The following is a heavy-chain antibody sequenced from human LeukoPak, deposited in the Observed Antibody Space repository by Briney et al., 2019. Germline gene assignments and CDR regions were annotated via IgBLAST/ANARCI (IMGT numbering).Heavy chain of an antibody. CDR1: GYSFTSYW. V-gene: IGHV5-51*01. J-gene: IGHJ4*02. CDR2: IYPGDSDT. D-gene: IGHD3-3*01. Sequence: GESLKISCKGSGYSFTSYWIGWVRHMPGKGLEWMGIIYPGDSDTRYSPSFQGQVTISADKSISTAYLQWSSLKASDTAMYYCARLVHYDVWSGLDDYWGQGTLVTVSS. CDR3: ARLVHYDVWSGLDDY.